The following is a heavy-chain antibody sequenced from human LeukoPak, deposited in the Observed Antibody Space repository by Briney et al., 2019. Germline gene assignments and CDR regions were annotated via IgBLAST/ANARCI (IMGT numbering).Heavy chain of an antibody. CDR3: AREALGIAAAGLDY. Sequence: ASVKVSCKASGYTFTSYGISWVRQAPGQGLEWMGWISAYNGNTNYAQKLQGRVTMTTDTSTSTAYMELRSLRSDDTAVYYRAREALGIAAAGLDYWGQGTLVTVSS. CDR1: GYTFTSYG. CDR2: ISAYNGNT. V-gene: IGHV1-18*01. D-gene: IGHD6-13*01. J-gene: IGHJ4*02.